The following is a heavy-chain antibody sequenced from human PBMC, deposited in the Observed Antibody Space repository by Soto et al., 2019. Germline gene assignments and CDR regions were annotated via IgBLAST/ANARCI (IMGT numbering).Heavy chain of an antibody. CDR1: GITLSHYA. J-gene: IGHJ4*02. Sequence: GGSLRLSCAASGITLSHYAVTWVRQAPGKGLEWVSTISGSGGSTYYADSVKGRFTISRDNSKNTLYLQMNSLRAEDTAVYYCAKDQGSSWYEIDYWGQGTLVTVSS. V-gene: IGHV3-23*01. D-gene: IGHD6-13*01. CDR2: ISGSGGST. CDR3: AKDQGSSWYEIDY.